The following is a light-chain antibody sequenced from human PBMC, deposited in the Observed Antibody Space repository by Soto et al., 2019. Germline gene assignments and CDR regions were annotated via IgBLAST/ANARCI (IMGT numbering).Light chain of an antibody. Sequence: EIVMTQSPATLSASPGERATLSCRASQTISKKLAWYQHKPGQAPRLLIYGASTRVTGIPARFSGSGSGTEFTLTISGLQSEDVAVYYCQQYDNWPPITFGGGTKVEIK. CDR3: QQYDNWPPIT. CDR2: GAS. CDR1: QTISKK. V-gene: IGKV3-15*01. J-gene: IGKJ4*01.